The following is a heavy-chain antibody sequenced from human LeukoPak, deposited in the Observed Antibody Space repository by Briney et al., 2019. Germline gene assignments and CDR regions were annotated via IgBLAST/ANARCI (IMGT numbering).Heavy chain of an antibody. CDR3: ARITGFGEFLYYYYGMDV. Sequence: SETLSLTCTVSGGSISSYYWSWIRQPPGKGLEWIGCIYYSGSTNYNPSLKSRVTISVDTSKNQFSLKLSSVTAVDTAVYYCARITGFGEFLYYYYGMDVWGKGTRSPSPQ. CDR1: GGSISSYY. J-gene: IGHJ6*04. CDR2: IYYSGST. V-gene: IGHV4-59*01. D-gene: IGHD3-10*01.